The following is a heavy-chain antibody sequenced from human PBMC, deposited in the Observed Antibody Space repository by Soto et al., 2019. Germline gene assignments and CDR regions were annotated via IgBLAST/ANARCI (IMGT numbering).Heavy chain of an antibody. J-gene: IGHJ4*02. Sequence: PGGSLRLSCGASGFTFSDYALSWVRQTPGKGLEWVSIISGAGGSSYYADSVKGRFTISRDNSKNTLYLQMSSLRPEDTAVYYCAKDGYLGGSEPLYCFDYWGQGALVTVSS. V-gene: IGHV3-23*01. CDR2: ISGAGGSS. CDR3: AKDGYLGGSEPLYCFDY. D-gene: IGHD3-10*01. CDR1: GFTFSDYA.